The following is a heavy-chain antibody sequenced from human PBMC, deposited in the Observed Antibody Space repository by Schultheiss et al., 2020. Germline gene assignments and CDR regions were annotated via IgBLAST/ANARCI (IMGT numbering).Heavy chain of an antibody. V-gene: IGHV4-34*01. CDR3: ARGYGQTYADY. Sequence: SETLSLTCAVYGGSFSGYYWSWIRQPPGKGLEWIGEISHSGSTNYNPSLKSRVTISVDTSKNQFSLKLSSVTAADTAVYYCARGYGQTYADYWGQGTLVTVSS. J-gene: IGHJ4*02. CDR1: GGSFSGYY. CDR2: ISHSGST. D-gene: IGHD2-2*01.